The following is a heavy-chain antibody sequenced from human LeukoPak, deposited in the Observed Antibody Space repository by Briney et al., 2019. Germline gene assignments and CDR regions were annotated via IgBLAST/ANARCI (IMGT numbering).Heavy chain of an antibody. CDR3: ARDPYNGDYGDFYYYYMDV. J-gene: IGHJ6*03. CDR1: GFTFNSYN. CDR2: ITSTSSYT. D-gene: IGHD3-16*01. V-gene: IGHV3-21*01. Sequence: PGGSLRLSCAASGFTFNSYNMNWVRQAPGKGLEWVSSITSTSSYTFYADSVKGRFTISRDNAKNSLYLHLNSLRDEDTAIYYCARDPYNGDYGDFYYYYMDVWGKETTVTISS.